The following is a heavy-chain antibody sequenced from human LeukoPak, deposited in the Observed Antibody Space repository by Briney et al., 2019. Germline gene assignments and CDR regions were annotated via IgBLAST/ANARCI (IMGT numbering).Heavy chain of an antibody. CDR2: ISPGGDTI. D-gene: IGHD6-19*01. CDR1: GFTISDYH. Sequence: GGSLRLSCAPSGFTISDYHMNWIRQAPGKGLEWVSYISPGGDTIYFADSVKGRFTISRDNAKNSLYLQMNSLTAEDTAVYYCASGRDIAVAGPGGYFDYWGQGTLVTVSS. J-gene: IGHJ4*02. V-gene: IGHV3-11*01. CDR3: ASGRDIAVAGPGGYFDY.